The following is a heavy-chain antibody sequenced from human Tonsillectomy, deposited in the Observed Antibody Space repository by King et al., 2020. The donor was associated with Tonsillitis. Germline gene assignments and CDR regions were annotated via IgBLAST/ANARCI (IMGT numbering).Heavy chain of an antibody. CDR1: GYTFINYY. CDR2: INPSGGST. V-gene: IGHV1-46*01. Sequence: QLVQSGAEVKKPGASVKVSCKASGYTFINYYMHWVRQAPGQGLEWMGIINPSGGSTSYVQKFQGRVTMTRDTSTSTVYMELSSLRSEDTAVYYCARWGVATIGYYYGMDVWGQGTTVTVSS. D-gene: IGHD5-12*01. J-gene: IGHJ6*02. CDR3: ARWGVATIGYYYGMDV.